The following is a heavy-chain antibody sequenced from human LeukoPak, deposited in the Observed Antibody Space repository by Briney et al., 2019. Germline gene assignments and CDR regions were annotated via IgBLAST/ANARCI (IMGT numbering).Heavy chain of an antibody. CDR3: ARQYIDILTGYHRGELYWYFDL. CDR1: GYSISSGYY. CDR2: IYYSGST. V-gene: IGHV4-38-2*02. Sequence: SETLSLTCTVSGYSISSGYYWGWIRQPPGKGLEWIGSIYYSGSTHYNPSLKSRVTISVDTSKNQFSLKLSSVTAADTAVYYCARQYIDILTGYHRGELYWYFDLWGRGTLVTVSS. J-gene: IGHJ2*01. D-gene: IGHD3-9*01.